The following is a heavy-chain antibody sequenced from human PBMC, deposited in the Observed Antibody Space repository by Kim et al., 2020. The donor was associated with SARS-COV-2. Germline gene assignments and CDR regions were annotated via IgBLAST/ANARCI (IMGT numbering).Heavy chain of an antibody. D-gene: IGHD6-19*01. V-gene: IGHV4-34*01. CDR3: ARGSLLAVAGNYFDY. J-gene: IGHJ4*02. CDR2: INHSGST. Sequence: SETLSLTCAVYGGSFSGYYWSWIRQPPGKGLEWIGEINHSGSTNYNPSLKSRVTISVDTSKNQFSLKLSSVTAADTAVYYCARGSLLAVAGNYFDYWGQGTLVTVSS. CDR1: GGSFSGYY.